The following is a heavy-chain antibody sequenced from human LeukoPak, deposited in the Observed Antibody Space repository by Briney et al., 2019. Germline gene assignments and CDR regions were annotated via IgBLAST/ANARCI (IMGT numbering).Heavy chain of an antibody. CDR3: AKRDAQRISGSYFSDY. CDR1: GFTFSSYW. CDR2: INSDGSTT. Sequence: GGSLRLSCAASGFTFSSYWMHWVRQAPGKGLVWVSRINSDGSTTNYADSVKGRFTISRDNAKNTLDLQMNSLRAEDTAVYYCAKRDAQRISGSYFSDYWGQGTLVTVSS. V-gene: IGHV3-74*01. D-gene: IGHD3-10*01. J-gene: IGHJ4*02.